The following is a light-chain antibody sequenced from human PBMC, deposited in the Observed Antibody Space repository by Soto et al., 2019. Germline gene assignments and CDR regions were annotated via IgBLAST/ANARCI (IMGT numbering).Light chain of an antibody. J-gene: IGKJ3*01. CDR3: QQYYSYPFT. Sequence: IWMTQSPPLLSASKVYRGTISCRASQGISSYLAWYQQKPGKAPNLLIYGASTLQSGVPSRFSGSGSGTDFALTISCLQSEDFATYYCQQYYSYPFTFGPGTKVDIK. V-gene: IGKV1-8*01. CDR2: GAS. CDR1: QGISSY.